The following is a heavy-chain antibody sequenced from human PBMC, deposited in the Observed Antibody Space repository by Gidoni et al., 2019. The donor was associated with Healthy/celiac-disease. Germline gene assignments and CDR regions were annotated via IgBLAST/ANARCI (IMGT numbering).Heavy chain of an antibody. J-gene: IGHJ4*02. Sequence: EVQLLESGGGLVQPGGSLRPSGAASGFPFSSYAMIWVRQAPGKGLEWVSAISGSGGSTYYADSVKGRFTISRDNSKNTLYLQMNSLRAEDTAVYYCAKDGVATIFGHWGQGTLVTVSS. D-gene: IGHD5-12*01. CDR3: AKDGVATIFGH. CDR2: ISGSGGST. CDR1: GFPFSSYA. V-gene: IGHV3-23*01.